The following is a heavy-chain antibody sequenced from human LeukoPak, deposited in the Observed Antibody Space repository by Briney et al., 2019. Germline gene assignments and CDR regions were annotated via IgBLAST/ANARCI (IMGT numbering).Heavy chain of an antibody. CDR2: IRSKAYGGTT. Sequence: PGRSLRLSCTASGFTFGDYAMSWVRQAPGKGLEWVGFIRSKAYGGTTEYAASVKGRFTISRDDSNSIAYLQMNSLKTEDTAVYYCTPFDYGDFYYYYYMDVWGKGTTVTVSS. CDR3: TPFDYGDFYYYYYMDV. V-gene: IGHV3-49*04. CDR1: GFTFGDYA. D-gene: IGHD4-17*01. J-gene: IGHJ6*03.